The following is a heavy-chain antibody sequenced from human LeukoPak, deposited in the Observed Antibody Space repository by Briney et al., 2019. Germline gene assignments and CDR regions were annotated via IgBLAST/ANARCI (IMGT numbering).Heavy chain of an antibody. J-gene: IGHJ6*03. V-gene: IGHV4-59*01. CDR3: AREGYDFWSASAPDYYYMDA. CDR2: IYYSGTT. CDR1: GGSISTYY. D-gene: IGHD3-3*01. Sequence: SEALSLTCTVSGGSISTYYWSWIRQAPGKGLEWIGNIYYSGTTSYNPSLKSRVTISVDTSKNEFSLKVSSVTAADTAVYYCAREGYDFWSASAPDYYYMDAWGKGITVTVSS.